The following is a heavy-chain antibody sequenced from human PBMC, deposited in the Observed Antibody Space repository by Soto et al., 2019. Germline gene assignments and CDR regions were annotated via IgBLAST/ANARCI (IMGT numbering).Heavy chain of an antibody. CDR1: GFTFSSYS. Sequence: GGSLRLSCAASGFTFSSYSMNWVRQAPGKGLEWVSSISSSSSYIYYADSVKGRFTISRDNSKNTLYLQMNSLRAEDTAVYYCAKDRYLDHDSRGYLFDNWGQGTLVTVSS. D-gene: IGHD3-22*01. CDR2: ISSSSSYI. V-gene: IGHV3-21*04. J-gene: IGHJ4*02. CDR3: AKDRYLDHDSRGYLFDN.